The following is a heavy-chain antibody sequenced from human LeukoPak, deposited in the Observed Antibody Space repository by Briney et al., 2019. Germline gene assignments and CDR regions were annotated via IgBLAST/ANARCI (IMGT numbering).Heavy chain of an antibody. CDR1: GGSISSGDFD. CDR2: ICNSVTT. V-gene: IGHV4-39*05. J-gene: IGHJ4*02. D-gene: IGHD1-14*01. CDR3: ARRRKHTDQIDY. Sequence: SETPSLTCIVSGGSISSGDFDWDWIRRPPGKGLEWIGRICNSVTTHYNPSLNTRVTVSADTPRNQFSLRLSSVTAADTAVYYCARRRKHTDQIDYWGQGTLVTVSS.